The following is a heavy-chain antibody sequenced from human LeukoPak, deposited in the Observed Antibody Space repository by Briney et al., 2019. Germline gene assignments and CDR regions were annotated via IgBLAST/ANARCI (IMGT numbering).Heavy chain of an antibody. J-gene: IGHJ5*02. CDR1: GFPFSSYS. V-gene: IGHV3-48*01. CDR2: ISSSSSTI. Sequence: GSLRLSCAASGFPFSSYSMNWVRQAPGKGLEWVSYISSSSSTIYYADSVKGRFTISRDNAKNSLYLQMNSLRAEDTAVYYCARGRAVAGIGWFDPWGQGTLVTVSS. CDR3: ARGRAVAGIGWFDP. D-gene: IGHD6-19*01.